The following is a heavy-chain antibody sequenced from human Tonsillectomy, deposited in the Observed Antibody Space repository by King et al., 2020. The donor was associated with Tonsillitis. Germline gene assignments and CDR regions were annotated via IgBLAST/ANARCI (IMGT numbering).Heavy chain of an antibody. V-gene: IGHV3-21*01. CDR2: ISSSSSYI. CDR1: GFTFSSHS. Sequence: VQLVESGGGLVKPGGSLRLSCAASGFTFSSHSMKWVRQAPGKGLEWVSSISSSSSYIYYADSVKGRFTISRDNAKNSLYLQMNSLRAEDTAVYYCARLYSSSWYAGDYWGQGTLVTVSS. CDR3: ARLYSSSWYAGDY. J-gene: IGHJ4*02. D-gene: IGHD6-13*01.